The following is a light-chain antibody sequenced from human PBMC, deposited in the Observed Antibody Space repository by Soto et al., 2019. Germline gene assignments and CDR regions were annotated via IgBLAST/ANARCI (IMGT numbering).Light chain of an antibody. J-gene: IGLJ2*01. CDR1: SSNIGKNT. V-gene: IGLV1-44*01. CDR2: RNN. CDR3: AAWDDGLIGSVA. Sequence: QLVLTQPPSASGTPGQRVTVSCSGSSSNIGKNTVNWYQQLPGTAPQLLIYRNNQRPPGVPDRFSGSKSGTSAFLTINGLQPDDEADYYCAAWDDGLIGSVAFGGGTKLTVL.